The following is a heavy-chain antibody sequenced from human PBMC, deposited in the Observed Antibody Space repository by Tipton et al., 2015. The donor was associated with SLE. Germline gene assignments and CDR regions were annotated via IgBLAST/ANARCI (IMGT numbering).Heavy chain of an antibody. CDR1: GGSISSYF. Sequence: TLSLTCTVSGGSISSYFWNWIRQPAGKGLEWIGRIYTSGSTYYNPSLKSRVTMSLDTSKNQFSLRLSSVTAADTAMYYCARRRGAYDFWSGYYGMDVWGQGTTVTVSS. J-gene: IGHJ6*02. CDR2: IYTSGST. CDR3: ARRRGAYDFWSGYYGMDV. D-gene: IGHD3-3*01. V-gene: IGHV4-4*07.